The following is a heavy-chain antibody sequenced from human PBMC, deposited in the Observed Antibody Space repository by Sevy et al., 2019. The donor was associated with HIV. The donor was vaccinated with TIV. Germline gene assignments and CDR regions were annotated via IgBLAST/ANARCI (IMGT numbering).Heavy chain of an antibody. V-gene: IGHV4-59*01. Sequence: SETLSLTCTVSGGSISSYYWSWIRQPPGKGLEWIGYIYYSGSTNYNPSLKSRVTISVDTSKNQFSLKLSSVTAADTAVYSWARVGGRGYCSGGSCPENPQKHWYFDLWGRGTLVTVSS. CDR2: IYYSGST. J-gene: IGHJ2*01. CDR3: ARVGGRGYCSGGSCPENPQKHWYFDL. CDR1: GGSISSYY. D-gene: IGHD2-15*01.